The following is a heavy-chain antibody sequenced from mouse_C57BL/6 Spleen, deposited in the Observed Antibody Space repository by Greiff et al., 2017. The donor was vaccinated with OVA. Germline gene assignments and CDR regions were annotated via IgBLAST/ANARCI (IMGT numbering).Heavy chain of an antibody. D-gene: IGHD1-2*01. J-gene: IGHJ2*01. CDR1: GYTFTSYW. Sequence: QVQLQQPGAELVKPGASVKLSCKASGYTFTSYWMHWVKQRPGQGLEWIGMIHPNSGSTNYNEKFKSKATLTVDKSSSTAYMQLSSLTSEDSAVYYCARSAIYSYFDYWGQGTTLTVSS. CDR3: ARSAIYSYFDY. V-gene: IGHV1-64*01. CDR2: IHPNSGST.